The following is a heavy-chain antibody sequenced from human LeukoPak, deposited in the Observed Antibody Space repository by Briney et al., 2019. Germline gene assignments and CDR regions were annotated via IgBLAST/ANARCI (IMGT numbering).Heavy chain of an antibody. Sequence: PGGSLRLSCAASGFTFSSYAMSWVRQAPGKGLEWVSSISSCGGSTYYGDSVKGRFTISRDNSKDTLYLQMNSLRAEDTALYYCVVLGDSSGWYNDYWGQGTLVTVSS. CDR3: VVLGDSSGWYNDY. CDR2: ISSCGGST. D-gene: IGHD6-19*01. J-gene: IGHJ4*02. CDR1: GFTFSSYA. V-gene: IGHV3-23*01.